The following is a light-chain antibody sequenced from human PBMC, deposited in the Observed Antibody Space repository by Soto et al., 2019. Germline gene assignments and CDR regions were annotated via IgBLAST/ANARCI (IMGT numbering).Light chain of an antibody. J-gene: IGKJ1*01. CDR1: QSVLYSADNKNY. Sequence: DIVMTQSPDSLSVSLGERAAINCKSSQSVLYSADNKNYLAWYQQRPGQPPKLLLYWASARESGVPDRFRGSGSGTDFTLTISSLQAEDVAVYYCQQYYGTPPTFGQGTKVEIK. V-gene: IGKV4-1*01. CDR2: WAS. CDR3: QQYYGTPPT.